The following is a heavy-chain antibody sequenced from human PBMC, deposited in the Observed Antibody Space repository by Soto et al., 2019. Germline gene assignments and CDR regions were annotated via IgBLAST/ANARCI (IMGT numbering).Heavy chain of an antibody. CDR3: ARDIPPRGSGWYYYYDGMDV. V-gene: IGHV3-33*01. J-gene: IGHJ6*02. CDR2: IWYDGSNK. D-gene: IGHD6-19*01. CDR1: GFTFSSYG. Sequence: PGGSLRLSCAASGFTFSSYGMHWVRQAPGKGLEWVAVIWYDGSNKYYADSVKGRFTISRDNSKNTLYLQMNSLRAEDTAVYYCARDIPPRGSGWYYYYDGMDVWGQGTTVTVSS.